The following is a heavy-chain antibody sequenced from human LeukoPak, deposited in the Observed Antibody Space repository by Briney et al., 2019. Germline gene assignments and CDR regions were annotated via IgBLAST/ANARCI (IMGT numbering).Heavy chain of an antibody. Sequence: GSLRLSCAASGFTFSSYSMNWVRQPPGKGLEWIGYIYYSGSTNYNPSLKSRVTISVDTSKNQFSLKLSSVTAADTAVYYCARDGPVGATTAGFDPWGQGTLVTVSS. CDR2: IYYSGST. CDR1: GFTFSSYS. V-gene: IGHV4-59*01. D-gene: IGHD1-26*01. J-gene: IGHJ5*02. CDR3: ARDGPVGATTAGFDP.